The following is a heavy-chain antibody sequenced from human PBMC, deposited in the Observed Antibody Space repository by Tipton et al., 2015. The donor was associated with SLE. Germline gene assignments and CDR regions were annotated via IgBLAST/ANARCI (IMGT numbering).Heavy chain of an antibody. V-gene: IGHV4-39*07. J-gene: IGHJ3*01. Sequence: TLSLTCAVYGGSISSSSYYWGWIRQPPGKGLEWIGSIYYSGSTYYNPSLKSRVTISVDTSKNQFSLKLSSVTAADTAVYYCARIDYWGQGTMVTVSS. CDR1: GGSISSSSYY. CDR2: IYYSGST. CDR3: ARIDY. D-gene: IGHD3-22*01.